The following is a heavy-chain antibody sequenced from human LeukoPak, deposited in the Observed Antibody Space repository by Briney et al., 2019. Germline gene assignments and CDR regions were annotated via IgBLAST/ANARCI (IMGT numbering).Heavy chain of an antibody. CDR2: IKPDGSDK. V-gene: IGHV3-7*01. Sequence: PGGSLRLSCAASGLTFSSYWMSWVRQAPGKGLEWVANIKPDGSDKYYVDSVKGRFTISRDNAKNSLYLQMNSLRAEDTAVYYCARDLFDYWGQGTLVTVSS. J-gene: IGHJ4*02. CDR1: GLTFSSYW. CDR3: ARDLFDY.